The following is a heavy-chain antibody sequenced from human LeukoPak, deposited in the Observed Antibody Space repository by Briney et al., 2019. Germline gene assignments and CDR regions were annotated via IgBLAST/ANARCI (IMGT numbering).Heavy chain of an antibody. J-gene: IGHJ6*02. V-gene: IGHV1-2*02. CDR2: INPNSGGT. CDR3: ARASYYDFWSGSQPPV. D-gene: IGHD3-3*01. CDR1: GYTFTGYY. Sequence: ASVKVSCKASGYTFTGYYMHWVRQAPGQGLEWMGWINPNSGGTNYAQKFQGRVTMTRDTSISTAYMELSRLRSDDTAVYYCARASYYDFWSGSQPPVWGQGTTVTVSS.